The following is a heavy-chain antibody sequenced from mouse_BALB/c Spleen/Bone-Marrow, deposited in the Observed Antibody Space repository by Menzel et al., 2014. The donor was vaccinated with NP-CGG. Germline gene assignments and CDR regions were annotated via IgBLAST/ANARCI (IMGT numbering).Heavy chain of an antibody. CDR3: ARAYKYGRYAMDY. J-gene: IGHJ4*01. V-gene: IGHV1-9*01. D-gene: IGHD2-14*01. CDR2: ILPGSGSI. Sequence: QRKQAKDERMQKGETVKISCKVTGYTFSTYWIEWVKQRPGHGLEWIGEILPGSGSINYNEKFKGKATFTADTSSNTAYIQLSSLTSEDSAVYYCARAYKYGRYAMDYWGQGTSVTVSS. CDR1: GYTFSTYW.